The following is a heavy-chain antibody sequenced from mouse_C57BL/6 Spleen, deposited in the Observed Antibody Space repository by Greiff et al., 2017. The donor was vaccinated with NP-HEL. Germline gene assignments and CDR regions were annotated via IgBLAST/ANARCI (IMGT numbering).Heavy chain of an antibody. D-gene: IGHD3-3*01. CDR1: GYTFTSYW. CDR3: AREGGLRDYFDY. J-gene: IGHJ2*01. V-gene: IGHV1-52*01. Sequence: QVQLQQPGAELVRPGSSVKLSCKASGYTFTSYWMHWVKQRPIQGLEWIGNIDPSDSETHYNQKFKDKATLTVDTSSSTAFMQLSSLTSEDSAVYYFAREGGLRDYFDYWGQGTTLTVSS. CDR2: IDPSDSET.